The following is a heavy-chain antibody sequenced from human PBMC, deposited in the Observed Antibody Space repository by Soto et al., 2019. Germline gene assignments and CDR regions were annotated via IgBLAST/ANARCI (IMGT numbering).Heavy chain of an antibody. D-gene: IGHD5-18*01. CDR3: ARQVYRYGQGDYYYYYMDI. Sequence: EVQLVQSGAEVKKPGDSLKISCKGSGYSFTSYWIGWVRQMPGKGLEWMGIIYPGDSDTRYSPSFQGQVTISDDKSISSAYLKWSSLNASDTAMYYCARQVYRYGQGDYYYYYMDIWGKGNTVTVSS. CDR2: IYPGDSDT. J-gene: IGHJ6*03. V-gene: IGHV5-51*01. CDR1: GYSFTSYW.